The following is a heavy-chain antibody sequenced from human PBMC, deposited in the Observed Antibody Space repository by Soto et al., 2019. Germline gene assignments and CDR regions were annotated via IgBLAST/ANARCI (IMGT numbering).Heavy chain of an antibody. CDR1: GFTFSNYA. CDR3: AKGGRYHIQMSAFFDY. D-gene: IGHD1-26*01. Sequence: GGSLRLSCAASGFTFSNYAMSWVRQAPGKGLEWVSAISGDGGSTYYADSVKGRFTISRDNARNTLFLQMESLRVEDTAFYHCAKGGRYHIQMSAFFDYWGQGALVTVSS. CDR2: ISGDGGST. J-gene: IGHJ4*02. V-gene: IGHV3-23*01.